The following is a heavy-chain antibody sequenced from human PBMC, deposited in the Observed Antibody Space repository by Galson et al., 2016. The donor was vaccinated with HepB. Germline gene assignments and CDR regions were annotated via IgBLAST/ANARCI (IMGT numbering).Heavy chain of an antibody. D-gene: IGHD6-19*01. CDR1: GDSISGTPYF. CDR2: LFHSGNT. CDR3: PRLPGRQQLVTGAAGFFF. Sequence: ETLSLTCTVSGDSISGTPYFWGWIRQPPRKGLEWIGSLFHSGNTFYNPSLKSRATMSIDTSKNQLSLRLRSATAADTAVYFRPRLPGRQQLVTGAAGFFFWGPGTMVAVSS. J-gene: IGHJ3*01. V-gene: IGHV4-39*01.